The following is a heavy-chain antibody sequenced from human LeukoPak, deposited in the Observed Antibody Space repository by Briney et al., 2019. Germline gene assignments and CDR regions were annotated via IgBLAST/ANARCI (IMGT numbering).Heavy chain of an antibody. CDR3: ARGNYYDSRYYYYYYGMDV. CDR2: IIPILGIA. J-gene: IGHJ6*02. CDR1: GGTFSSYA. D-gene: IGHD3-22*01. V-gene: IGHV1-69*04. Sequence: SVKVSCKASGGTFSSYAISWVRQAPGQGLEWMGRIIPILGIANYAQEFQGRVTITADKSTSTAYMELSSLRSEDTAVYYCARGNYYDSRYYYYYYGMDVWGQGTTVTVSS.